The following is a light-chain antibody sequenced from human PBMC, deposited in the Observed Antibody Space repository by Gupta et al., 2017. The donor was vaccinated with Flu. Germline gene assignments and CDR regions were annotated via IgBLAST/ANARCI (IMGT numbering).Light chain of an antibody. CDR2: KGS. V-gene: IGKV2-30*01. CDR1: QSVVYSDGNTY. J-gene: IGKJ1*01. Sequence: DLVLTQSPLSLPVTLGQPASISCRSSQSVVYSDGNTYLNWFHQRPGQSPRRLIYKGSNRDSGVPDRFSGSGSGTDFTLEISRGDADDVGVYYCRQWKHWPLTFGQGTKVEI. CDR3: RQWKHWPLT.